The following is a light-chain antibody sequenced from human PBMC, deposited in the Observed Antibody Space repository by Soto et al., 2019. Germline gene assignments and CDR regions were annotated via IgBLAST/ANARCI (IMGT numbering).Light chain of an antibody. CDR1: QSVSSSH. CDR3: QQYGSSPWT. V-gene: IGKV3-20*01. J-gene: IGKJ1*01. Sequence: EVVLTQSPGTLSLSPGERATLSCMASQSVSSSHLAWYQQKPGQAPRLLIYRASSRASGIPDRLSGSGSGTDFTLTISRLEPEDFAVYYCQQYGSSPWTFGQGTKVEIK. CDR2: RAS.